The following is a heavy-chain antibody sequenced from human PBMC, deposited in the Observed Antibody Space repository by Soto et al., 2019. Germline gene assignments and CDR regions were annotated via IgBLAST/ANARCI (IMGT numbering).Heavy chain of an antibody. D-gene: IGHD3-10*01. V-gene: IGHV4-59*08. CDR2: IYYSGST. CDR1: GGSISSYY. Sequence: SETLSLTCTVSGGSISSYYWSWIRQPPGKGLEWIWYIYYSGSTNYNPSLKSRVTISVDTSKNQFSLKLSSVTAADTAVYYCARAFSGSYSYYYYMDVWGKGTTVTVSS. CDR3: ARAFSGSYSYYYYMDV. J-gene: IGHJ6*03.